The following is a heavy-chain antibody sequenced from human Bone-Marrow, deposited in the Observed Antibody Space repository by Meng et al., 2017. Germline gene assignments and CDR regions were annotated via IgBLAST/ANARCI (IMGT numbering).Heavy chain of an antibody. CDR3: TIYTSGHI. CDR2: IGSTRKNYAT. J-gene: IGHJ3*02. V-gene: IGHV3-73*01. Sequence: GESLKISCVVSGVTISGSDIHWVRQASGKGLEWVGRIGSTRKNYATAYAASMRGKFTISRDDSKNTAYLQMNNLKTEDTAVYNCTIYTSGHIWGQGTTVTVSS. CDR1: GVTISGSD. D-gene: IGHD6-19*01.